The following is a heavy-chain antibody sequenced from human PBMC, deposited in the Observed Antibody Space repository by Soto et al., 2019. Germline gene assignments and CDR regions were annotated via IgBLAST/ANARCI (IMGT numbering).Heavy chain of an antibody. CDR1: GYTFTSYG. V-gene: IGHV1-18*01. Sequence: QVQLVQSGAEVKKPGASVKVSCKASGYTFTSYGISWVRQAPGQGLEWMGWISAYNGNTNYAQKLQCRVTMTTDTSTSTAYMELRSLRSDDTAVYYCLYSSSSVQNPYNWFDPWGQGTLVTVSS. J-gene: IGHJ5*02. CDR3: LYSSSSVQNPYNWFDP. D-gene: IGHD6-6*01. CDR2: ISAYNGNT.